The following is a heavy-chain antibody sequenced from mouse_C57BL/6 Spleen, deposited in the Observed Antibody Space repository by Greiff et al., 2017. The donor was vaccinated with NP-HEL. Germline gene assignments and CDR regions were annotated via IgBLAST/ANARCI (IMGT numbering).Heavy chain of an antibody. Sequence: VQLQQSGPELVKPGASVKISCKASGYAFSSSWMNWVKQRPGKGLEWIGRIYPGDGDTNYNGKFKGKATLTADKSSSTAYMQLSSLTSEDSAVYFCASIYYDYDVHFDVWGTGTTVTVSS. CDR1: GYAFSSSW. J-gene: IGHJ1*03. V-gene: IGHV1-82*01. D-gene: IGHD2-4*01. CDR3: ASIYYDYDVHFDV. CDR2: IYPGDGDT.